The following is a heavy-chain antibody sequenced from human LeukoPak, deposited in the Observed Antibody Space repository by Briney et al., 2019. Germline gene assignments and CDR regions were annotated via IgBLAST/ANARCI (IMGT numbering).Heavy chain of an antibody. CDR3: ARGDSGDSSGYYDAFDI. CDR1: GFTFSSYA. J-gene: IGHJ3*02. CDR2: ISSNGGST. D-gene: IGHD3-22*01. V-gene: IGHV3-64*01. Sequence: GGSLRLSCAASGFTFSSYAMHWVRQAPGKGLEYVSAISSNGGSTYYANSVKGRFTISRDNSKSTLYLQMGSLRAEAMAVYYCARGDSGDSSGYYDAFDIWGQGTMVTVSS.